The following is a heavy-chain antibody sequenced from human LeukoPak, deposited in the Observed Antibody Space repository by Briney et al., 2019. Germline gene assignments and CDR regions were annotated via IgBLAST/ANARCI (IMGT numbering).Heavy chain of an antibody. CDR3: ARADWDTAMIDY. CDR1: GFTLSSYS. CDR2: ISSSSSYI. Sequence: PGGALRLSCAASGFTLSSYSMKWVRQAPGEGLGWGSSISSSSSYIYYADSVKGRFTISRDNAKNSLYLQMNSLRAEDTAVYYCARADWDTAMIDYWGQGTLVTVSS. V-gene: IGHV3-21*01. D-gene: IGHD5-18*01. J-gene: IGHJ4*02.